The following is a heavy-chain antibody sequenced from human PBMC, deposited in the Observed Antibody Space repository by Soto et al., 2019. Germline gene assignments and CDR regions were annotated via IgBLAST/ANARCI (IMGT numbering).Heavy chain of an antibody. D-gene: IGHD5-12*01. Sequence: PGGSLRLSCAASGFTFITYWIHWVRQAPGKGPVWVSRINNDGSSTMYADSVKGRFTISRDNAKNTLYLQMNSLRAEDTAVYYCARDRGYGTPFDYGGQGTLVTVSS. CDR1: GFTFITYW. V-gene: IGHV3-74*03. CDR3: ARDRGYGTPFDY. J-gene: IGHJ4*02. CDR2: INNDGSST.